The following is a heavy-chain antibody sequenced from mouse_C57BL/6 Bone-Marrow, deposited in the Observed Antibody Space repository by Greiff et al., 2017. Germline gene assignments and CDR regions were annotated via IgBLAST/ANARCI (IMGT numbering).Heavy chain of an antibody. V-gene: IGHV5-6*01. J-gene: IGHJ2*01. CDR2: ISSGGSYT. CDR3: ERPRYGSSYYDFDY. D-gene: IGHD1-1*01. Sequence: EVHLVESGGDLVKPGGSLKLSCAASGFTFSSYGMSWVRQTPDTRLEWVATISSGGSYTYYPDSVKGRFTISRDNAKNSLYLQMRSLKSEDTAMYFCERPRYGSSYYDFDYWGQGTTLTVSS. CDR1: GFTFSSYG.